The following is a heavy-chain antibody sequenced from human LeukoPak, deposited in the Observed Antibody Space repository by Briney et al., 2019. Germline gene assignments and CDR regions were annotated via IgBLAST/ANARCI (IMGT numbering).Heavy chain of an antibody. D-gene: IGHD6-19*01. Sequence: GGSLRLSCVASGFTFSSYAMSWVRQAPGKGPEWVSGISGSGGSTYYADSVKGRFTISRDNSKNTLFLQMNSLRAEGTAVYYCAKETYSSGWYPYFDYWGQGTLVTVSS. CDR2: ISGSGGST. J-gene: IGHJ4*02. CDR3: AKETYSSGWYPYFDY. V-gene: IGHV3-23*01. CDR1: GFTFSSYA.